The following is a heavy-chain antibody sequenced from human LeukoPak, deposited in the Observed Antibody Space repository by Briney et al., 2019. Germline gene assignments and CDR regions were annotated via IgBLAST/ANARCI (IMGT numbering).Heavy chain of an antibody. CDR1: GYNFRGHY. Sequence: ASVTVSCKAYGYNFRGHYLHWVRQAPGQGRERMGWINPHFGGTQYAQKFQGRVTMTRDTSISTAYMELSRVRSDDTAVYYCVRVGAKSGSYYFYDYWGQGTLVTVSS. D-gene: IGHD1-26*01. V-gene: IGHV1-2*02. CDR2: INPHFGGT. J-gene: IGHJ4*02. CDR3: VRVGAKSGSYYFYDY.